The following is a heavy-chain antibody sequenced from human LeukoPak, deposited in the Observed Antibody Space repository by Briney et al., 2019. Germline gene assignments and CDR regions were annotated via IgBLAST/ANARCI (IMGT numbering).Heavy chain of an antibody. V-gene: IGHV3-66*04. Sequence: GGSLRLSCAASGFTLSSNYMSWVRQAPGKGLEWVSVIYSGGSTYYAASVKGRFTISSDNSKNTLYLQMNRLSAEDTAVYYCARLSPANWFDPWGQGALVTVSS. CDR3: ARLSPANWFDP. CDR1: GFTLSSNY. J-gene: IGHJ5*02. CDR2: IYSGGST.